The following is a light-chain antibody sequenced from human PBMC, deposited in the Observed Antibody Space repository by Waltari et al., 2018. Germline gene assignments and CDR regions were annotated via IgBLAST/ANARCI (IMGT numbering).Light chain of an antibody. V-gene: IGLV2-23*01. CDR3: CSYVGGTSWV. Sequence: QSALTQPASVSGSPGQSISISCTGSSSDVGNFLLLSWYQQHPGKAPKVIIYEGNKRPSGLSDRFSGSNSGNTASLTIAGLQPDDEAEYYCCSYVGGTSWVFGGGTKLTVL. CDR2: EGN. J-gene: IGLJ3*02. CDR1: SSDVGNFLL.